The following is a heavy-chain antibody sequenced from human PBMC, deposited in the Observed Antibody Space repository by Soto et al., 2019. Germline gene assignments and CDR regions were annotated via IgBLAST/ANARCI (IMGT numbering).Heavy chain of an antibody. CDR3: ARDGGYCSGGSCYFSGPTDY. D-gene: IGHD2-15*01. CDR1: GYTFTSYA. CDR2: VNAGNGNT. V-gene: IGHV1-3*01. Sequence: EASVKVSCTASGYTFTSYAMHWVRQAPGQRLEWMGWVNAGNGNTKYSQKFQGRVTITRDTSASTAYMELSSLRSEDTAVYYCARDGGYCSGGSCYFSGPTDYWGQGTLVTVSS. J-gene: IGHJ4*02.